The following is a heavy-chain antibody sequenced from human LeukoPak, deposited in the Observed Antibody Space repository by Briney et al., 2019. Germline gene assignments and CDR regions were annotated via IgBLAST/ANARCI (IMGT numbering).Heavy chain of an antibody. V-gene: IGHV3-33*01. Sequence: GGSLRLSCAASGFTFSSYGMHWVRQAPGKGLEWVAVIWYDGSNKYYADSVKGRFTISRDNSKNTLYLQMNSLRAEDTAVYYRARDSPYDSSGYYHPDVWGQGTTVTVSS. D-gene: IGHD3-22*01. CDR3: ARDSPYDSSGYYHPDV. CDR2: IWYDGSNK. CDR1: GFTFSSYG. J-gene: IGHJ6*02.